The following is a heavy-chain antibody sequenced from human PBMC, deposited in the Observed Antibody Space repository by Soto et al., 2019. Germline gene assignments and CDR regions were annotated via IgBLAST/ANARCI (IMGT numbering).Heavy chain of an antibody. CDR3: AREGAHYAPVDL. Sequence: QAQLVQSGAEAKQPGASVRVSCKASGYTFTYFALHWVRQAPGQGLEWMGWINVGNGNTGYSRKFQGRVTTDRDMSATAANAEGTSRTAEDTAIYYCAREGAHYAPVDLWGQGTLVTVSS. J-gene: IGHJ4*02. V-gene: IGHV1-3*01. CDR1: GYTFTYFA. CDR2: INVGNGNT. D-gene: IGHD3-16*01.